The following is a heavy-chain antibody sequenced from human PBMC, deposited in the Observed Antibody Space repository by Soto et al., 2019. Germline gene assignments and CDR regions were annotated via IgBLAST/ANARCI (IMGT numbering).Heavy chain of an antibody. J-gene: IGHJ4*02. CDR2: MGQDGNT. CDR1: GYSLSSGGF. CDR3: ARKSYSDYHSCDY. D-gene: IGHD5-12*01. Sequence: SVSLSLTCAASGYSLSSGGFWGCIRKPRGQGLQRTENMGQDGNTPYTPPRKSRVTMSVDTSKNQFSLKLNSLTAADTAVDYCARKSYSDYHSCDYWGQGILVSVSS. V-gene: IGHV4-38-2*01.